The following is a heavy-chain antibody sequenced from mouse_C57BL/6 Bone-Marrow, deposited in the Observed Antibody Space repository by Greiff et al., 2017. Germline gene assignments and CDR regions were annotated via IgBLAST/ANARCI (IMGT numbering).Heavy chain of an antibody. CDR2: FYPGSGSI. CDR1: GYTFTEYT. V-gene: IGHV1-62-2*01. J-gene: IGHJ4*01. CDR3: ARHETTVVATDAMDY. D-gene: IGHD1-1*01. Sequence: VQGVESGAELVKPGASVKLSCKASGYTFTEYTIHWVKQRSGQGLEWIGWFYPGSGSIKYNEKFKDKATLTADKSSSTVYMELSRLTSEDSAVYFCARHETTVVATDAMDYWGQGTSVTVSS.